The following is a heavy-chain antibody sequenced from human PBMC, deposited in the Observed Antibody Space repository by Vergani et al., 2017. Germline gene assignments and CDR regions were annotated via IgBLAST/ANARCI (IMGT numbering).Heavy chain of an antibody. J-gene: IGHJ6*02. Sequence: EVQLVESGGGLVQPGGSLRLSCAASGFTFSSYSMNWVRQAPGKGLEWVSYISSSSSTIYYADSVKGRFTISRDNAKNSLYLQMNSLRAEDTAVYYCARDADIVVVPAAITTYYYYGMDVWGQGTTVTVSS. V-gene: IGHV3-48*01. CDR2: ISSSSSTI. CDR3: ARDADIVVVPAAITTYYYYGMDV. CDR1: GFTFSSYS. D-gene: IGHD2-2*02.